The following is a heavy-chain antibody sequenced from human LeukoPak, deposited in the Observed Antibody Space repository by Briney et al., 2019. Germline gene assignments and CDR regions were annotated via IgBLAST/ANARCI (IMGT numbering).Heavy chain of an antibody. CDR1: GYTFTGYY. V-gene: IGHV1-2*02. CDR3: ARDQLKLWRGTTGTTSSGVWFDP. J-gene: IGHJ5*02. Sequence: ASVKVSCKASGYTFTGYYMHWVRQAPGQGLEWMGWINPNSGGTNYAQKFQGRVTITRDTSISTAYMELSRLRSDDTAVYYCARDQLKLWRGTTGTTSSGVWFDPWGQGTLVTVSS. D-gene: IGHD1-1*01. CDR2: INPNSGGT.